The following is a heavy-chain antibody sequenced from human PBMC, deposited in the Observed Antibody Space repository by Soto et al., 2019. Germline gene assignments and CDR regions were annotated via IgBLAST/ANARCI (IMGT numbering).Heavy chain of an antibody. CDR2: MHYSGST. CDR1: GGAISSFY. CDR3: ATSYGNAWYTY. J-gene: IGHJ4*02. V-gene: IGHV4-59*01. Sequence: SETLSLTCTVSGGAISSFYWSWIRQPPGKGLEWIGYMHYSGSTNYNPSLKSRVNISVDASRTQFSLKLSSVTAADTAVYYCATSYGNAWYTYWGQGTQVTVSS. D-gene: IGHD6-13*01.